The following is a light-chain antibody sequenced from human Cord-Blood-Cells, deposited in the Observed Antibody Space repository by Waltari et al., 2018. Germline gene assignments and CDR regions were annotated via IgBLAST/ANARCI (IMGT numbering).Light chain of an antibody. Sequence: ERVMTQSPATLSVSQGERATLSCQASQSVSSNLAWYQHKPGQAPRLLIYGASTRATGIPARFSGSGSGTEFTLTISSLQSEDFAVYYCQQYNNWWTFGQGTKVEIK. CDR1: QSVSSN. CDR3: QQYNNWWT. V-gene: IGKV3-15*01. CDR2: GAS. J-gene: IGKJ1*01.